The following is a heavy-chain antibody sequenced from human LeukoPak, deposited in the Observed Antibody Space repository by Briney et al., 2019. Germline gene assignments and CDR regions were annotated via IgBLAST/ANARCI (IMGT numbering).Heavy chain of an antibody. Sequence: GRSLRLSCAASGFTFSSYGMHWVRQAPGKGLEWVAVISYDGSNKYYADSVKGRFTISRDNSKNTLYLQMNSLRAEDTAVYYCAKIGRPGQSYYYGSGSYYKNWGQGTLVTVSS. CDR3: AKIGRPGQSYYYGSGSYYKN. D-gene: IGHD3-10*01. V-gene: IGHV3-30*18. CDR1: GFTFSSYG. CDR2: ISYDGSNK. J-gene: IGHJ4*02.